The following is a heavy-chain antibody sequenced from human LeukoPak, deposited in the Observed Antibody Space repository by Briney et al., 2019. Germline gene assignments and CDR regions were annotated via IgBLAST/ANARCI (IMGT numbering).Heavy chain of an antibody. J-gene: IGHJ4*02. D-gene: IGHD6-6*01. CDR3: ARAARQDYYFDY. Sequence: GGSLRLSCAASGFTVSSNYMSWVRQAPGKGLEWVSVIYSGGSTYYADSVKGRFTTSRDNSKNTLYLQMNSLRAEDTAVYYCARAARQDYYFDYWGQGTLVTVSS. V-gene: IGHV3-66*02. CDR2: IYSGGST. CDR1: GFTVSSNY.